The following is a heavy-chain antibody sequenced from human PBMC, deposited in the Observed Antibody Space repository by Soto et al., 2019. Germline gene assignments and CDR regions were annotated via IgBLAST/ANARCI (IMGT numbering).Heavy chain of an antibody. Sequence: GGFLRLSCEASGVAFSTFWMHWVRQAPGKGLVWVSRINSDGSSTYYADSVKGRVTISRDNAKNTLYLQLNSLRPEDTAVYYCARDFEYWGQGTLVTVSS. CDR2: INSDGSST. CDR1: GVAFSTFW. CDR3: ARDFEY. V-gene: IGHV3-74*01. J-gene: IGHJ4*02.